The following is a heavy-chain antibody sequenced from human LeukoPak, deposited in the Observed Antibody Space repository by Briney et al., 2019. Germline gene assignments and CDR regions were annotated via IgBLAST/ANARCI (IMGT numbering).Heavy chain of an antibody. CDR1: GFTFDHYA. CDR3: AKDKSAMVRGVGDAFDI. D-gene: IGHD3-10*01. CDR2: ISWNSGRR. Sequence: GGSLRLSCAASGFTFDHYAMHWVRQAPGKGLEWVSGISWNSGRRGYADSVKGRFTISRDNAKNSLYLQMNSMRAEDTALYYCAKDKSAMVRGVGDAFDIWGQGTMVTVSS. V-gene: IGHV3-9*01. J-gene: IGHJ3*02.